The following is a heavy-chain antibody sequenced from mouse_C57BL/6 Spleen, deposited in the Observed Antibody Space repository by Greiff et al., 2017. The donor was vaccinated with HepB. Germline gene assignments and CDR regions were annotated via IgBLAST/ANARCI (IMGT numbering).Heavy chain of an antibody. Sequence: VKLMESGPELVKPGASVKISCKASGYAFSSSWMNWVKQRPGKGLEWIGRIYPGDGDTNYNGKFKGKATLTADKSSSTAYMQLSSLTSEDSAVYFCSRSPYYCSSWNFDVWGTGTTVTVSS. V-gene: IGHV1-82*01. J-gene: IGHJ1*03. CDR2: IYPGDGDT. CDR3: SRSPYYCSSWNFDV. CDR1: GYAFSSSW. D-gene: IGHD1-1*01.